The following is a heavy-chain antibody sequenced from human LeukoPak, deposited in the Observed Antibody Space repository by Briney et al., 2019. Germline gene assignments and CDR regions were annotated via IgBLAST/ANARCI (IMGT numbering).Heavy chain of an antibody. CDR3: ARAVEYYKILTGYAQYYFDY. V-gene: IGHV1-18*01. J-gene: IGHJ4*02. D-gene: IGHD3-9*01. CDR1: GYTFTYYG. CDR2: ISTYSGGT. Sequence: GASVKVSCKASGYTFTYYGISWVRQAPGQGLEWMGWISTYSGGTNYSPRLQGRVTMTRDTSTNTAYMELRNLTSDDTAVYYCARAVEYYKILTGYAQYYFDYWGQGTLVTVSS.